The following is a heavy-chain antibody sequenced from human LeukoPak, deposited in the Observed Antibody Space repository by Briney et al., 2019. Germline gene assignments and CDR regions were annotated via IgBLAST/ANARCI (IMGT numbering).Heavy chain of an antibody. CDR3: ARDFRFVDVRSSAFDI. J-gene: IGHJ3*02. D-gene: IGHD5-12*01. V-gene: IGHV3-33*01. CDR1: GFTFSTFG. Sequence: PGGSLRLSCAASGFTFSTFGMHWVRQAPGKGLEWVAVTYYDGSNKYYADSVKGRFTISRDNSKNTVYLQMNSLRVYDTAGYYCARDFRFVDVRSSAFDIWGQGTMVTVSS. CDR2: TYYDGSNK.